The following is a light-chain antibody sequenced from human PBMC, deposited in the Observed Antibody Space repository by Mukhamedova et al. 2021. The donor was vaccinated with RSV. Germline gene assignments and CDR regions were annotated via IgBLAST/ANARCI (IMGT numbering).Light chain of an antibody. CDR1: ENIDNN. J-gene: IGKJ2*01. CDR2: AAS. V-gene: IGKV3-15*01. CDR3: QQYYFWPPLSP. Sequence: ASENIDNNLAWYQQKPGQAPRLLIYAASTRATGVPDRFSGSGSGTEFTLTISSLQSGDFALYFCQQYYFWPPLSPFGQGTQLEI.